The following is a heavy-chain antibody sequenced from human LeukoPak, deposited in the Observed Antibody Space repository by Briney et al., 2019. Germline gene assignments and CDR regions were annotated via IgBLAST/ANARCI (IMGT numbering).Heavy chain of an antibody. Sequence: ASVKVSCKASGYTFTNYGISWVRQAPGQGLEWMGWISAYNGNTNYAQKLQGRVTMTTDTSTSTAYMELRSLRAEDTALYYCAKDAGGRVDYWGQGTLVTVSS. D-gene: IGHD2-15*01. CDR1: GYTFTNYG. CDR3: AKDAGGRVDY. CDR2: ISAYNGNT. J-gene: IGHJ4*02. V-gene: IGHV1-18*01.